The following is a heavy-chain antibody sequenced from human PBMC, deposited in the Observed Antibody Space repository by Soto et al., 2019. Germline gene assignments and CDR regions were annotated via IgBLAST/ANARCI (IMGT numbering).Heavy chain of an antibody. V-gene: IGHV3-33*01. CDR2: IWDDGSNK. J-gene: IGHJ3*02. CDR3: AGYHGLWFGENGAFDI. CDR1: GFTFSSYG. Sequence: PGGALRLSCASSGFTFSSYGMHWVRQAPGKGLGGVAGIWDDGSNKYDADTVKGRFTISRDNSKNTLYLQMNSLRAEDTAVYYCAGYHGLWFGENGAFDIWGQATMVTVS. D-gene: IGHD3-10*01.